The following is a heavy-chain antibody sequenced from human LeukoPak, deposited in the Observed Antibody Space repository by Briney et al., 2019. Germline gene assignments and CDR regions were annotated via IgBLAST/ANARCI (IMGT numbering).Heavy chain of an antibody. J-gene: IGHJ4*02. D-gene: IGHD4-17*01. Sequence: GGSLRLSCAASGFTFSSYAMSWVRQAPGKGLEWVSAISGSGGSTYYADSVKGRFTISRDSSKNTLYLQMNSLRAEDTAVYYCAKGRRMVLERYGDYPTLQGESDYWGQGTVVSVST. CDR1: GFTFSSYA. V-gene: IGHV3-23*01. CDR2: ISGSGGST. CDR3: AKGRRMVLERYGDYPTLQGESDY.